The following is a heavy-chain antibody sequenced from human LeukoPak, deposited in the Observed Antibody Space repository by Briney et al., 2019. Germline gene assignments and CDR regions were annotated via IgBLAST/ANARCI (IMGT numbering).Heavy chain of an antibody. CDR3: ARDSRYYDSSGYYYRDWFDP. J-gene: IGHJ5*02. CDR2: IYTSGST. V-gene: IGHV4-4*07. D-gene: IGHD3-22*01. Sequence: SETLSLTCTVSGGSISSYYWSWIRQPAGKGLEWIGRIYTSGSTNYNPSLKSRVTMSVDTSKNQFSLKLSSVTAAATAVYYCARDSRYYDSSGYYYRDWFDPWGQGTLVTVSS. CDR1: GGSISSYY.